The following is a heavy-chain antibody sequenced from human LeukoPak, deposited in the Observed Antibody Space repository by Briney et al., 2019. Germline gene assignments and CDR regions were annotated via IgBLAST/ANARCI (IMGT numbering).Heavy chain of an antibody. CDR2: IYYSGST. J-gene: IGHJ4*02. Sequence: SETLSLTCTVSGGSVSSGSYYWSWIRQPPGKGPEWIGYIYYSGSTNYNPSLKSRVTISVDTSKNQFSLKLSSVPAADTAVYYCARVSMVRGVINRYYFDYWGQGTLVTVSS. CDR3: ARVSMVRGVINRYYFDY. D-gene: IGHD3-10*01. V-gene: IGHV4-61*01. CDR1: GGSVSSGSYY.